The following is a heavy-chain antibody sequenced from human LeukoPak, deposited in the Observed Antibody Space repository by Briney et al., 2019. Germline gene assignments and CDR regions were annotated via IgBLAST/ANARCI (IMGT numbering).Heavy chain of an antibody. CDR1: GGSISSNSYY. V-gene: IGHV4-39*07. D-gene: IGHD3-16*01. Sequence: SETLSLTCTVSGGSISSNSYYWGWIRQPPGKGLEWIGSIYYSGSTYYNPSLKSRVTISVDTSKNQFSLKLSSVTAADTAVYYCATRRRGIDAFDIWGQGTMVTVSS. CDR3: ATRRRGIDAFDI. J-gene: IGHJ3*02. CDR2: IYYSGST.